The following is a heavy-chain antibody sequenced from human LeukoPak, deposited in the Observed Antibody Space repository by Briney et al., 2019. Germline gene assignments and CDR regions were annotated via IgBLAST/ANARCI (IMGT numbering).Heavy chain of an antibody. V-gene: IGHV3-30-3*02. CDR2: ISYDGSNK. CDR1: GFTFSSYA. Sequence: PGGSLRLSCAASGFTFSSYAMHWVRQAPGKGLEWVAVISYDGSNKYYADSVKGRFTISRDNSKNTLYLQMNSLRAEDTAVYHCAKDQSFYDSGGYRYFDPWGQGTLVTVSS. D-gene: IGHD3-22*01. J-gene: IGHJ4*02. CDR3: AKDQSFYDSGGYRYFDP.